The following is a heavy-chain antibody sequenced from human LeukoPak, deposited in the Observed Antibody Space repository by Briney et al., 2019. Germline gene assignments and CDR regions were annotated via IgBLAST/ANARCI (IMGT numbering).Heavy chain of an antibody. CDR1: GGSFSGYY. V-gene: IGHV4-34*01. D-gene: IGHD4-17*01. J-gene: IGHJ4*02. Sequence: SETLSLTCAVYGGSFSGYYWNWIRQPPGKGLEWIGEINHSGSTNYNPSLKSRVTISVDTSKNQFSLKLSSVTAADTAVYYCARGWYGDYGYWGQGTLVTVSS. CDR3: ARGWYGDYGY. CDR2: INHSGST.